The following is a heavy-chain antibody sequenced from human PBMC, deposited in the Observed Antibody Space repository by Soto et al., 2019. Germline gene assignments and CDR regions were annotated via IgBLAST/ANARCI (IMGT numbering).Heavy chain of an antibody. CDR2: ISGSGGST. CDR1: GFTFSSYA. Sequence: PGGSLRLSCAASGFTFSSYAMKWVRQAPGKGLEWVSGISGSGGSTNSADSVKGRFTISRDNSKNTLYLQMNSLRAEDTAVYYCAKGSAYTYASYIDYWGQGTVVNVSS. V-gene: IGHV3-23*01. D-gene: IGHD3-16*01. CDR3: AKGSAYTYASYIDY. J-gene: IGHJ4*02.